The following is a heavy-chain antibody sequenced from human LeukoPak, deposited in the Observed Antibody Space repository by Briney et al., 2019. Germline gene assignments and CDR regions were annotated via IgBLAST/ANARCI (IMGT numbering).Heavy chain of an antibody. V-gene: IGHV3-48*01. D-gene: IGHD6-19*01. J-gene: IGHJ4*02. CDR2: ITETSRTI. CDR1: GFTFSDYA. Sequence: GGSLRLSCVASGFTFSDYAMNWVRQAPGKGLEWISYITETSRTIYYADSVKGRFTISRDNANNSLFLQMSSLRPEDTAVYYCVARGGWARFDYWGQGALVTVSS. CDR3: VARGGWARFDY.